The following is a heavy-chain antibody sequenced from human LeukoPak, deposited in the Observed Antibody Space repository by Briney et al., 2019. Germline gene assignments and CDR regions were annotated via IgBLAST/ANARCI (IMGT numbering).Heavy chain of an antibody. Sequence: GGSLRLSCAVSGVTVSSNYMSWVLQAPGKGVEWGSVVYSGGSTYYANSVQGRFTISRDNSKNTLYLQMNSLRAEDTAVYYCASSQYYGDYVGYWGQGTLVTVSS. D-gene: IGHD4-17*01. J-gene: IGHJ4*02. CDR1: GVTVSSNY. CDR2: VYSGGST. V-gene: IGHV3-66*02. CDR3: ASSQYYGDYVGY.